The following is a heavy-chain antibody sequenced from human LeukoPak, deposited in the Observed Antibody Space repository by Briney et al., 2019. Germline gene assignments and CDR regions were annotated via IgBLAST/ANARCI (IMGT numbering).Heavy chain of an antibody. D-gene: IGHD6-19*01. CDR3: ARDFIAVGGSNLFLMV. Sequence: GASVKVSCKASGYTFNNFAIHWVRQAPGQSLEWMGWMNAANGNSVYSEKLQGRVTISRDTSASTAYMEVGSLKSEDTGIYFCARDFIAVGGSNLFLMVWGQGTLVTVSS. J-gene: IGHJ1*01. CDR2: MNAANGNS. V-gene: IGHV1-3*01. CDR1: GYTFNNFA.